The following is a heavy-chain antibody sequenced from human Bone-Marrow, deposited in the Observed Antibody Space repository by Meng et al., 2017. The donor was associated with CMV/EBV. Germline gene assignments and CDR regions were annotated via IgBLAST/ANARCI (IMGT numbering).Heavy chain of an antibody. D-gene: IGHD2-2*02. Sequence: SVKVSCKASGYTFTGYYMHWVRQAPGQGLEWMGWINPNSGGTNYAQKFQGRVTMTRDTSISTAYMELSRLRSDDTAVYYCARIGTYCSSTSCYTFDIWGQGTMVTVSS. J-gene: IGHJ3*02. CDR1: GYTFTGYY. V-gene: IGHV1-2*02. CDR2: INPNSGGT. CDR3: ARIGTYCSSTSCYTFDI.